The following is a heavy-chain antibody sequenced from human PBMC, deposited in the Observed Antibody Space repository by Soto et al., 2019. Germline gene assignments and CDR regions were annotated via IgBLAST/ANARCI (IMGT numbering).Heavy chain of an antibody. CDR2: IYYSGST. V-gene: IGHV4-30-4*01. Sequence: PSETLSLTCTVSGGSISSGDYYWSWIRQPPGKGLEWIGYIYYSGSTYYNPSLKSRVTISVDTSKNQFSLKLSSVTAADTAVYYCARVGLSVLPDYFDYWGQGTLVTVS. CDR1: GGSISSGDYY. D-gene: IGHD1-26*01. J-gene: IGHJ4*02. CDR3: ARVGLSVLPDYFDY.